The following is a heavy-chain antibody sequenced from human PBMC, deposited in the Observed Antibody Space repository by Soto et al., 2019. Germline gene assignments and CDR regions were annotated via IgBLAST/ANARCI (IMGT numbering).Heavy chain of an antibody. Sequence: EVQLVESGGGLVQPGGSLKLSCAASGFTFSGSAMHWVRQASGKGLEWVGRIRSKPNNYATAYGASVKGRFTISRDDSKNTAYLQKNSLNTEDTGVYYRCRQASDFWSGKPQYYMDVWGKGTTVTVSS. CDR1: GFTFSGSA. J-gene: IGHJ6*03. V-gene: IGHV3-73*01. CDR3: CRQASDFWSGKPQYYMDV. D-gene: IGHD3-3*01. CDR2: IRSKPNNYAT.